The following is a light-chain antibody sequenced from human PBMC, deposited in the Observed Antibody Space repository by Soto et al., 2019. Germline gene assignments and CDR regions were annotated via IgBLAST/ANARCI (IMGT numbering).Light chain of an antibody. CDR1: QSDSRN. CDR3: QQYHNWWT. J-gene: IGKJ1*01. CDR2: GAS. Sequence: IMMNHSPATLSVTTGEMATLFCRASQSDSRNLVYYQQKPGQAPRLLIYGASTRATGIPARFSGSGSGTEFTLTISSLQSEDFAVYYCQQYHNWWTFGQGTKVDIK. V-gene: IGKV3-15*01.